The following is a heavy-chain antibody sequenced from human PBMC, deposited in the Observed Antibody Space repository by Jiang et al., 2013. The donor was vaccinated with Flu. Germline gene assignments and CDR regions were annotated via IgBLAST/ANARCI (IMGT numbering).Heavy chain of an antibody. V-gene: IGHV4-39*01. CDR3: ARRSEIGDQPIADS. CDR1: GGSISSSSYY. Sequence: LLKPSETLSLICTVSGGSISSSSYYWGWIRQPPGKGLEWIGSIYYSGNTYYNPSLKSRVTISLDTSKKQFSLKLTSVTAADTAVYYCARRSEIGDQPIADSWGQGTLVTVSS. CDR2: IYYSGNT. J-gene: IGHJ4*02. D-gene: IGHD4-17*01.